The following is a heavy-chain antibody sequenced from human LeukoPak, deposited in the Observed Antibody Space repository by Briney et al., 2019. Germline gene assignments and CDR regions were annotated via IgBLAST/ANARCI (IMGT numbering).Heavy chain of an antibody. CDR3: AREYCKGGSCYNDAFDI. CDR1: GFTFSSYS. V-gene: IGHV3-21*01. Sequence: GGSLRLSCAASGFTFSSYSMNWVRQAPGKGLEWVSSISSSSSYIYYADSVKGRFTISRDNAKNSLYLQMNSLRAEDTAVYYCAREYCKGGSCYNDAFDIWGQGTMVTVSS. D-gene: IGHD2-15*01. J-gene: IGHJ3*02. CDR2: ISSSSSYI.